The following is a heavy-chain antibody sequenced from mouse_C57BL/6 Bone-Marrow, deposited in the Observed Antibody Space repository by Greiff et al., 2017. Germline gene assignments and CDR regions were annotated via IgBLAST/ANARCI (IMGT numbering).Heavy chain of an antibody. Sequence: EVKLQESGGGLVQPKGSLKLSCAASGFSFNTYAMNWVRQAPGKGLEWVARIRSKSNNYATYYADSVKDRFTISRDDSESMLYLQMNNLKAEDTAVYYCVRDLIYDYDEGYAMDYGGQGTSVTFSS. CDR1: GFSFNTYA. J-gene: IGHJ4*01. CDR2: IRSKSNNYAT. V-gene: IGHV10-1*01. D-gene: IGHD2-4*01. CDR3: VRDLIYDYDEGYAMDY.